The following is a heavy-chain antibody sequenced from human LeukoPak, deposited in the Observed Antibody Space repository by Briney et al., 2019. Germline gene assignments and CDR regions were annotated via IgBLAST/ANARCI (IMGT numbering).Heavy chain of an antibody. CDR1: GFTFSEYA. Sequence: GGSLRLSCAASGFTFSEYAMSWVRQAPGKGLEWVSATGGPGHDTYYADSVKGRFTISRDNSKNTLYLQMNSLRAADTGIYYCAKGFVEPRPHYFDYWGQGTLVTVSS. CDR2: TGGPGHDT. V-gene: IGHV3-23*01. D-gene: IGHD6-6*01. CDR3: AKGFVEPRPHYFDY. J-gene: IGHJ4*02.